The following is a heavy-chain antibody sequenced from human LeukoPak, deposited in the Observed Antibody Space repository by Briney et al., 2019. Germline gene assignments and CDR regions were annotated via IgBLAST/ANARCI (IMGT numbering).Heavy chain of an antibody. CDR1: GFTFSDYY. D-gene: IGHD3-10*01. J-gene: IGHJ4*02. V-gene: IGHV3-53*01. CDR2: IYSGGST. Sequence: GGSLRLSCAASGFTFSDYYMSWVRQAPGKGLEWVSVIYSGGSTYYADSVKGRFTISRDNSKNTLYLQMNSLRAEDTAVYYCARLKSGSRFDYWGQGTLVTVSS. CDR3: ARLKSGSRFDY.